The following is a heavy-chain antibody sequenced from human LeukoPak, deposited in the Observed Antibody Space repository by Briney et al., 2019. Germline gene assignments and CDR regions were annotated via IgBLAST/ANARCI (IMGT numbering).Heavy chain of an antibody. D-gene: IGHD3-16*02. Sequence: PSETLSLTCTVSGGSISSYYWSWIRQPPGKGLEWIGYIYYSGSTNYNPSLKSRVTISVDTSKNQFSLKLSSVTAADTAVYYCARVRLGELSSSFDYWGQGTLVTVSS. J-gene: IGHJ4*02. CDR1: GGSISSYY. CDR3: ARVRLGELSSSFDY. V-gene: IGHV4-59*12. CDR2: IYYSGST.